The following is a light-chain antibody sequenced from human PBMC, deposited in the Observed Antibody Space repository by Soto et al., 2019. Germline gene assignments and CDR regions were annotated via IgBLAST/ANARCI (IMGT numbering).Light chain of an antibody. Sequence: QSALTQPASVSGSPGQSITISCTGTSSDVGDYNYVSWYQQHPGKAPKLMIYDVSNRPSGVSSRFSGSKSGNTASLTISGLQAEDEADYYCSSYTSSGTSNYVFGSGTKLTVL. CDR2: DVS. J-gene: IGLJ1*01. CDR1: SSDVGDYNY. CDR3: SSYTSSGTSNYV. V-gene: IGLV2-14*01.